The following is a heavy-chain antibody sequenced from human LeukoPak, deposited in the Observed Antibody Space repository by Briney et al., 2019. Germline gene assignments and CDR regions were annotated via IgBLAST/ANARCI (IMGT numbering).Heavy chain of an antibody. CDR2: ISPYNGNT. D-gene: IGHD1-26*01. CDR3: ARRKKRGQPGDY. J-gene: IGHJ4*02. CDR1: GYTFSSYV. V-gene: IGHV1-18*01. Sequence: ASVKVSCKASGYTFSSYVINWVRQAPGQGLEWMGRISPYNGNTNYAQKLQGRVTMTTDTSTSTAYMELRSLRSDDTAVYYCARRKKRGQPGDYWGQGTPVTVSS.